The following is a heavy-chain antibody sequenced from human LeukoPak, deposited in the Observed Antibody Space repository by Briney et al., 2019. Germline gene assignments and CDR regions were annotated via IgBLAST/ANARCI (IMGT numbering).Heavy chain of an antibody. J-gene: IGHJ4*02. CDR1: GGTFSSYA. Sequence: SVKVSCKASGGTFSSYAISWVRQAPGQGLEWMGGIIPIFGTANYAQKFQGRVTITADESTSTAYMELGSLRSEDTAVYYCARERESGSYHFDYWGQGTLVTVSS. CDR2: IIPIFGTA. CDR3: ARERESGSYHFDY. V-gene: IGHV1-69*13. D-gene: IGHD1-26*01.